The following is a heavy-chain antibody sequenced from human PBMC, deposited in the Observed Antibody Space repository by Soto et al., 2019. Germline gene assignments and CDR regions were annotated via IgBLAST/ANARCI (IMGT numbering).Heavy chain of an antibody. CDR2: IIPVFGTP. CDR3: ARGDATKIVVTTYFALDV. V-gene: IGHV1-69*12. J-gene: IGHJ6*02. Sequence: QVQVVQSGAEVKKPGSSVKVSCKASGGSFSNYGISWVRQAPGQGLEWMGGIIPVFGTPHYAQKFQDRVTITADESTSAVYMEVTSLTSEDTAVYYCARGDATKIVVTTYFALDVWGQGTTDTVSS. D-gene: IGHD3-22*01. CDR1: GGSFSNYG.